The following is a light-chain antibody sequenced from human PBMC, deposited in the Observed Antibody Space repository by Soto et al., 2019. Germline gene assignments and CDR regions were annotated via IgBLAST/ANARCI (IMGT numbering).Light chain of an antibody. J-gene: IGKJ4*01. Sequence: EIVLVQSPATLSLSPGERATLSCRASQSVVSYLAWYQQKPGQAPRLLIYDASNRATGIPARFSGSGSGPDFTLTISSLEPEDSAVYFCQQRLNWPLTFGGGTKVEIK. CDR3: QQRLNWPLT. CDR1: QSVVSY. CDR2: DAS. V-gene: IGKV3-11*01.